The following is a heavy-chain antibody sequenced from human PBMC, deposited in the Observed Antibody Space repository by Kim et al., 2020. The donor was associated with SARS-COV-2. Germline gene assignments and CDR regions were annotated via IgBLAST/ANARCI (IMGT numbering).Heavy chain of an antibody. CDR2: ISYDGSNK. CDR3: ARDQASGIRNNWFDP. V-gene: IGHV3-33*05. J-gene: IGHJ5*02. D-gene: IGHD3-10*01. CDR1: GFTFSSYG. Sequence: GGSLRLSCAASGFTFSSYGMHWVRQAPGKGLEWVAVISYDGSNKYYADSVKGRFTISRDNSKNTLYLQMNSLIAEDTAVYYCARDQASGIRNNWFDPWGQGTLVTVSS.